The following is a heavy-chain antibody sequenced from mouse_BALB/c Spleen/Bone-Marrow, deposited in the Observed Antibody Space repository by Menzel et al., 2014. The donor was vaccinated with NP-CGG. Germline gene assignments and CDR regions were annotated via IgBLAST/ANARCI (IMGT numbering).Heavy chain of an antibody. CDR1: GYTFTSYW. V-gene: IGHV1-7*01. J-gene: IGHJ1*01. CDR2: INPSTGYT. CDR3: ARDWYFDV. Sequence: QVQLKQSGAEPAKPGASVKMSSKASGYTFTSYWMHWVKQRPGQGLEWIGYINPSTGYTEYNQKFKDKATLTADKSSSTAYMQLSSLTSEDSAVYYCARDWYFDVWGAGTTVTVSS.